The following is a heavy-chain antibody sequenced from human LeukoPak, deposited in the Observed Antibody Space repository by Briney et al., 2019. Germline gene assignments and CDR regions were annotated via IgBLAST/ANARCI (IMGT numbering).Heavy chain of an antibody. Sequence: PSETLSLTCTVSGGSISSGGYYWSWIRQHPGKGLEWIGYIYYSGSTYYNPSLKSRVTISVDTSKNQFSLKLSSVTAADTAVYYCARHLTGSSVCIEYWGQGTLVTVSS. V-gene: IGHV4-31*03. CDR2: IYYSGST. CDR3: ARHLTGSSVCIEY. D-gene: IGHD2-8*02. J-gene: IGHJ4*02. CDR1: GGSISSGGYY.